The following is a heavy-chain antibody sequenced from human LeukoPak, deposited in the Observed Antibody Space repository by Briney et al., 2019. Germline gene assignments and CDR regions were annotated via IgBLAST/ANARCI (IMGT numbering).Heavy chain of an antibody. CDR3: AKDMDGWSGVDY. V-gene: IGHV3-9*01. CDR1: GFTFDGYA. J-gene: IGHJ4*02. CDR2: ISWNSGSI. Sequence: PGRSLRLSCAASGFTFDGYAMHWVRHAPGKGLEWVSGISWNSGSIGYADSVKGRFTISRDNAKNSLYLQMNSLRAEDTALYYCAKDMDGWSGVDYWGQGTLVTVSS. D-gene: IGHD6-19*01.